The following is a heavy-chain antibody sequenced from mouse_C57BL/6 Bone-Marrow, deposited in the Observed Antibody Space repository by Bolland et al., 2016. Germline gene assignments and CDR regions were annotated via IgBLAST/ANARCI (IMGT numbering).Heavy chain of an antibody. J-gene: IGHJ4*01. CDR3: ARGNAMGY. V-gene: IGHV1-26*01. Sequence: INPNNGGTSYNQKFKGKATLTVDKSSSTAYMELRSLTSEDSAVYYCARGNAMGYWGQGTS. CDR2: INPNNGGT.